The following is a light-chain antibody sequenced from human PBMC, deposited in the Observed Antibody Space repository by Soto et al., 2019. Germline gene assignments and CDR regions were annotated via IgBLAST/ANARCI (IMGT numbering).Light chain of an antibody. CDR1: QSVSSY. V-gene: IGKV3-11*01. Sequence: EIVLTQSPATLSLSPGEGATLSCRASQSVSSYLAWYQQKPGQPPRLLIYDTSNRAAGIPARFSGSGSGTDFTLTISSLEPEDVAVYYCQQRSNWPLTFGGGTKVEIK. CDR3: QQRSNWPLT. CDR2: DTS. J-gene: IGKJ4*01.